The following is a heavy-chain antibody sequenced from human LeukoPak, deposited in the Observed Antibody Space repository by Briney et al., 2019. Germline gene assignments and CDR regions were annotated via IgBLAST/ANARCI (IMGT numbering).Heavy chain of an antibody. CDR3: ARRLRWLQLDAFDI. D-gene: IGHD5-24*01. J-gene: IGHJ3*02. V-gene: IGHV4-4*09. Sequence: PSETLSLTCTVSGGSISRYYWSWIRQPPGKGLEWIGYIYTSGSTNYNPSLKSRVTISVDTSKNQFSLKLSSVTAADTAVYYCARRLRWLQLDAFDIWGQGAMVTVSS. CDR1: GGSISRYY. CDR2: IYTSGST.